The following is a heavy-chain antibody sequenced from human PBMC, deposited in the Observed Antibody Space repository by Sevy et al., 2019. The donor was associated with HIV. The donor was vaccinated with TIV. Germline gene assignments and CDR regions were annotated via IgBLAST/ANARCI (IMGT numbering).Heavy chain of an antibody. V-gene: IGHV3-11*04. Sequence: GGSLRLSCAASGFTCSDYYMSWIRQAPGKGLEWVAYLSSSGTIISYADSVKGRFTISRDNANNSLYLQMNSLRAEDTAVYYCAGDGDFFESSGYYRRDAFDIWGQGTMVTVSS. CDR3: AGDGDFFESSGYYRRDAFDI. CDR1: GFTCSDYY. CDR2: LSSSGTII. J-gene: IGHJ3*02. D-gene: IGHD3-22*01.